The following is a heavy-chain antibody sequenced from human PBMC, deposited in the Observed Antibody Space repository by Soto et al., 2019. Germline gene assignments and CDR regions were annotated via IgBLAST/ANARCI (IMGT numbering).Heavy chain of an antibody. V-gene: IGHV1-3*01. J-gene: IGHJ4*02. CDR2: IKAGNGDI. D-gene: IGHD6-13*01. CDR3: STYVGYSNTCLSH. CDR1: GYTFTSPA. Sequence: QVQLVQSGAEVMQPGASVKVSCKASGYTFTSPATHWVRQAPGQRLEWMGWIKAGNGDIKYSQKFQGRVTFTTDTSANPAYMELSSLRSEDTAVYYCSTYVGYSNTCLSHWGQGTLVTVPS.